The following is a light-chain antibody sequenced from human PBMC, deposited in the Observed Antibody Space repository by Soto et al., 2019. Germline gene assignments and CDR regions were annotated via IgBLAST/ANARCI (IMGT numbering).Light chain of an antibody. Sequence: DIVMTHSPLSLPVTPGEPASISFRSSQSLLHSNGFNYLDWYLQKPGQSPQLLIYLGSNRASGVPDRFSGSGSGTDFTLKISRVEAEDVGVYYCMQALQTPWTFGQGTKVDI. V-gene: IGKV2-28*01. CDR2: LGS. J-gene: IGKJ1*01. CDR1: QSLLHSNGFNY. CDR3: MQALQTPWT.